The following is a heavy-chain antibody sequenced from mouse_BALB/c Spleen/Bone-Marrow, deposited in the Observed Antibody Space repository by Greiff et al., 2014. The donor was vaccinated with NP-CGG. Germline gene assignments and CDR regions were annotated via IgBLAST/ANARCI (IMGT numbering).Heavy chain of an antibody. CDR3: ARHGITRLLDY. CDR1: GFTFSSYA. D-gene: IGHD2-4*01. Sequence: EVQLQQSGGGLVKPGGSLKLSCAASGFTFSSYAMSWVRQTPGKRLEWVATISSGGSYTYYPDSVKGGFTISRDNAKNTLYLQMSSLRSEDTAMYYCARHGITRLLDYWGQGTTLTVSS. CDR2: ISSGGSYT. J-gene: IGHJ2*01. V-gene: IGHV5-9-3*01.